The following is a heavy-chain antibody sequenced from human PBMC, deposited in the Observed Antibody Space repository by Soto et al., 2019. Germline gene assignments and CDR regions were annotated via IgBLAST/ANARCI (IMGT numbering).Heavy chain of an antibody. J-gene: IGHJ3*02. V-gene: IGHV5-51*01. CDR3: ARREYCGGGRCQRAYDI. CDR1: GYSFTSYW. D-gene: IGHD2-15*01. CDR2: IYPGDSNT. Sequence: LKISCQGSGYSFTSYWIGWVRQMPGKGLEWMGIIYPGDSNTRYSPSFQGQVTISADKSITTAHLQWSSLKASDTAMYYCARREYCGGGRCQRAYDIWGQGTMVTVSS.